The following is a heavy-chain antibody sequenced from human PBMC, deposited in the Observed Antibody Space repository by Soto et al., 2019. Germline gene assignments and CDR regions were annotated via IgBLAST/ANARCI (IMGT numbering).Heavy chain of an antibody. D-gene: IGHD3-10*02. CDR3: AKGFGTMYY. J-gene: IGHJ4*02. V-gene: IGHV3-30*18. CDR1: GFTFSSYG. Sequence: QVQLVESGGGVVQPGRSLRLSCAASGFTFSSYGMHWVRQAPGKGLEWVAVISYDGSNKYYADSVKGRFTISRDNSKNTLYLQMNSLRAEDTAVYYCAKGFGTMYYWGQGTLVTVSS. CDR2: ISYDGSNK.